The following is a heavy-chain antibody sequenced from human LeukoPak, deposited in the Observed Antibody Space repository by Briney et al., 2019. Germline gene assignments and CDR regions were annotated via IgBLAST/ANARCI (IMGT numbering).Heavy chain of an antibody. CDR3: ARSDHYYYMDV. Sequence: SVKVSCTASGGTFSSYAISWVRQAPGQGLEWMGRITPILGIANYAQKFQGRVTITADKSTSTAYMELSSLRSEDTAVYYCARSDHYYYMDVWGKGTTVTVSS. CDR1: GGTFSSYA. J-gene: IGHJ6*03. CDR2: ITPILGIA. V-gene: IGHV1-69*04.